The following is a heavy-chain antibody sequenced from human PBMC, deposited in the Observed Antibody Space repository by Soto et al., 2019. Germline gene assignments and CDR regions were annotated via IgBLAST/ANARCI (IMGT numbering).Heavy chain of an antibody. Sequence: ASVKVSCKASGYTFTSYGISWVRQAPGQGLEWMGWINAGNGNTKYSQKFQGRVTITRDTSASTAYMELSSLRSEDTAVYYCARVAPSYSSGWFSNYYYYYGMDVWGQGTTVTVSS. CDR1: GYTFTSYG. J-gene: IGHJ6*02. CDR2: INAGNGNT. D-gene: IGHD6-19*01. V-gene: IGHV1-3*01. CDR3: ARVAPSYSSGWFSNYYYYYGMDV.